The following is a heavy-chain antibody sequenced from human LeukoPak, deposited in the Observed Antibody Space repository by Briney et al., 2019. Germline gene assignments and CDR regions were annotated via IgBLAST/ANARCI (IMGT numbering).Heavy chain of an antibody. V-gene: IGHV3-15*01. CDR1: GFTFSNAW. Sequence: PGGSLRLSCAASGFTFSNAWMSWVRQAPGKGLEWVGRIKSKTDGGTTDYAAPVKGRFTISRDDSKNTLYLQMNSLKTEDTAVYYCTTAPSPVPSYYYYHMDVWGKGTTVTVSS. CDR3: TTAPSPVPSYYYYHMDV. CDR2: IKSKTDGGTT. J-gene: IGHJ6*03.